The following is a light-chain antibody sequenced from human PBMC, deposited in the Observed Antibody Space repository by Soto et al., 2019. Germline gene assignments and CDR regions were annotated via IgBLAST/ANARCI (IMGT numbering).Light chain of an antibody. Sequence: QSVLTQPPSVSGAPGQRVTISCTGSSSNIGAGFDVHWYQQFPGTAPRLLIYHNTNRPSGVPDRFSGSKSGTSASLAITGLQAEDEADYYCQSFWLFGGGTKLTVL. V-gene: IGLV1-40*01. J-gene: IGLJ2*01. CDR2: HNT. CDR3: QSFWL. CDR1: SSNIGAGFD.